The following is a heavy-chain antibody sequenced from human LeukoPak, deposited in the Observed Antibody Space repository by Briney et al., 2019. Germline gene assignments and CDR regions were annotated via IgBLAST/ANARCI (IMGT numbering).Heavy chain of an antibody. Sequence: PGGSLRLSCAASGFTFSSYALHWVRQAPGKGLEWVAVISYDGSNKYYADSVKSRFTISRDNSKNTLYLQMNSLRAEDTAVYYCARDIPNIVGATWVFDYGGQGTLVTVSS. V-gene: IGHV3-30*04. CDR3: ARDIPNIVGATWVFDY. J-gene: IGHJ4*02. D-gene: IGHD1-26*01. CDR2: ISYDGSNK. CDR1: GFTFSSYA.